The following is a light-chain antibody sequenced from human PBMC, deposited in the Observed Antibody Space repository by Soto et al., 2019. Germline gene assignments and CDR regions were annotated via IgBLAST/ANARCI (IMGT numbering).Light chain of an antibody. Sequence: DVVMTQSPLSLPVTLGQPASISCRSSQSLVHSKGGTFLNWFHQRPGQSPRRLIYKVSNRDSGVPDRFSGSASGTDFTLKISRVEAEDVGVYYCVQASHWPYTFGQGTKLEI. CDR3: VQASHWPYT. V-gene: IGKV2-30*02. CDR1: QSLVHSKGGTF. CDR2: KVS. J-gene: IGKJ2*01.